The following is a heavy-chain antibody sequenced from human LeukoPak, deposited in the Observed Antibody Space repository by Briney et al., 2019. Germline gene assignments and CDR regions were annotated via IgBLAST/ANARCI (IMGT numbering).Heavy chain of an antibody. CDR3: GGNYYGSGSYPLISIHY. CDR2: IYAGGTT. D-gene: IGHD3-10*01. V-gene: IGHV3-66*01. Sequence: RRTLRLSCAVSGFTVSRNYMSWVCEAPGEGLERGSVIYAGGTTSYADSAKGGVTIYRVNSTKTLYLQMSRLRAEDTAAYYCGGNYYGSGSYPLISIHYWGQGTLVTVSS. CDR1: GFTVSRNY. J-gene: IGHJ4*03.